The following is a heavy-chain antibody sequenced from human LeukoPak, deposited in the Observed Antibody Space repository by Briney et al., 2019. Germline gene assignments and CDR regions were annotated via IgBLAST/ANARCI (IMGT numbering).Heavy chain of an antibody. CDR2: IYPGDSDT. V-gene: IGHV5-51*01. Sequence: GESLKISCKGSGYSFTSYWIGWVRQMPGKGLEWMGIIYPGDSDTRYSPSFQGQVTISADKSISTAYLQWSSLKASDTAVYYCARGPGGYCSGGSCLNHFDYWGQGTLVTVSS. J-gene: IGHJ4*02. CDR1: GYSFTSYW. D-gene: IGHD2-15*01. CDR3: ARGPGGYCSGGSCLNHFDY.